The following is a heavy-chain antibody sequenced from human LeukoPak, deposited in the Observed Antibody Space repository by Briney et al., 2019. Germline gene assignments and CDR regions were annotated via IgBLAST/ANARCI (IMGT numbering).Heavy chain of an antibody. Sequence: SVKVSCKASGGTFSCYAISWGRQAPGQGLEWMGGIIPIFGTANYAQKFQGRVTITADESTSTAYMELSSLRSEDTAVYYCAREGPSGDIVVVPAAMWGQGTLVTVSS. CDR2: IIPIFGTA. D-gene: IGHD2-2*01. V-gene: IGHV1-69*01. CDR1: GGTFSCYA. J-gene: IGHJ4*02. CDR3: AREGPSGDIVVVPAAM.